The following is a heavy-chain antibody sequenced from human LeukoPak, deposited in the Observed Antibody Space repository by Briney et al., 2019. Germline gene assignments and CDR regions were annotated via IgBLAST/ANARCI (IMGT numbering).Heavy chain of an antibody. J-gene: IGHJ4*02. V-gene: IGHV3-30*04. CDR1: GFTFSNYA. D-gene: IGHD5-18*01. CDR3: ARDRGPQRGYSYGYYFFDY. CDR2: ISYDGSNQ. Sequence: PGGSLRLSCAASGFTFSNYAMHWVRQAPGKGLEWVAVISYDGSNQYYADSVMGRFTISRDNSKNTLYLQMNSLRSEDTAVYYCARDRGPQRGYSYGYYFFDYWGQGTLVTVSS.